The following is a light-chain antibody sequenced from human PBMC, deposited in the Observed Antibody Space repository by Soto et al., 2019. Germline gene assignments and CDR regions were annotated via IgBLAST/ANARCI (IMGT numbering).Light chain of an antibody. V-gene: IGLV2-14*01. CDR2: DVS. CDR3: SSYTSASTPLL. CDR1: GSDFGGYNY. J-gene: IGLJ2*01. Sequence: QSALTQPASVSGSPGQSITISCTGTGSDFGGYNYVSWYQQHPGKAPKVMIYDVSNRPSGVSNRFSGSKSGNTASLTISGLQAEDEADYYCSSYTSASTPLLFGGGTKVTVL.